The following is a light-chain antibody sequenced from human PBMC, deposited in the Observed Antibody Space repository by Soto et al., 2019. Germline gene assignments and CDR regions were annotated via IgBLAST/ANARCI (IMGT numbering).Light chain of an antibody. Sequence: SSELTQPPSVSVAPGKTATITCGGNNIGSKSVHWYQQKPGQAPVLVIYSDSDRPSGIPERFSGSKSGNTATLTISRVEAGDEADYYCQLWDSSSDDYVFGTGTKVTVL. CDR2: SDS. CDR1: NIGSKS. V-gene: IGLV3-21*04. CDR3: QLWDSSSDDYV. J-gene: IGLJ1*01.